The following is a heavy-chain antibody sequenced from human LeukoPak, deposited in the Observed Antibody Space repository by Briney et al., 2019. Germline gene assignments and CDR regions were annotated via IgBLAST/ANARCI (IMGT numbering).Heavy chain of an antibody. Sequence: LSLTCTVSGGSISSGDYYWSWIRQPPGKGLEWVSIIYAGGSAYYADSVKGRFTISRDSSNNTLFLQMSNLRADDSGLYYCATDIRSSPLGFWGHGTLVTVSS. CDR2: IYAGGSA. D-gene: IGHD3-9*01. CDR1: GGSISSGDYY. J-gene: IGHJ4*01. CDR3: ATDIRSSPLGF. V-gene: IGHV3-66*01.